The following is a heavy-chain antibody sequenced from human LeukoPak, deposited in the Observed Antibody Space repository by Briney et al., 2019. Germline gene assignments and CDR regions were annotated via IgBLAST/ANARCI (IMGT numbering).Heavy chain of an antibody. V-gene: IGHV4-38-2*02. Sequence: SETLSLTCTVSGYSISSGYYWAWIRQPPGKGLEWIGSIFHTGSTYHNPSLKSRVTISVDTSKNQFSLKLSSVTAADTAVYYCARHVRGYYYGSGRTYYYYYMDVWGKGTTVTISS. CDR1: GYSISSGYY. CDR3: ARHVRGYYYGSGRTYYYYYMDV. D-gene: IGHD3-10*01. J-gene: IGHJ6*03. CDR2: IFHTGST.